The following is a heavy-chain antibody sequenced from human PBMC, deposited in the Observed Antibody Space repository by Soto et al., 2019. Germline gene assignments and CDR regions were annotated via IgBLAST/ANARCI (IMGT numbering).Heavy chain of an antibody. Sequence: PSETLSLTCAVSGYSISMGYTWGWIRQPPGKGLEWIGSIYHSGSTYYNPSLKSRVTISVDTSKNQFSLKLSSATAADTAVYYCARGRSGYSYGKYWYFDLWRRGTLVTVSS. CDR3: ARGRSGYSYGKYWYFDL. CDR1: GYSISMGYT. J-gene: IGHJ2*01. CDR2: IYHSGST. V-gene: IGHV4-38-2*01. D-gene: IGHD5-18*01.